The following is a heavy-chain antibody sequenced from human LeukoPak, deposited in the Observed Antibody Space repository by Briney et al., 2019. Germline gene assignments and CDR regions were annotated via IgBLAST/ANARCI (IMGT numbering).Heavy chain of an antibody. CDR1: GGSISSSSYY. CDR3: ARHLRAKGAFDI. Sequence: SGTLSLTCTVSGGSISSSSYYWGWIRQPPGKGLEWIGSIYYSGSTYYNPSLKSRVTISVDTSKNQFSLKLSSVTAADTAVYYCARHLRAKGAFDIWGQGTMVTVPS. CDR2: IYYSGST. D-gene: IGHD1-26*01. V-gene: IGHV4-39*01. J-gene: IGHJ3*02.